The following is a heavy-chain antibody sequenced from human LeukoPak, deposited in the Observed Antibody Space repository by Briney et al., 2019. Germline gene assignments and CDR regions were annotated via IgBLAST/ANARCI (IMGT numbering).Heavy chain of an antibody. Sequence: GGSLRLSCAAFGFTVSSKYMSWVRQAPGKGLEWVSVFYSGGSTYYADSVKGRFTISRDNSKNTLYLQMNSLRAEDTAVYYCATYTAGYFQHWGQGTLVTVSS. V-gene: IGHV3-66*01. CDR3: ATYTAGYFQH. CDR2: FYSGGST. J-gene: IGHJ1*01. CDR1: GFTVSSKY. D-gene: IGHD6-25*01.